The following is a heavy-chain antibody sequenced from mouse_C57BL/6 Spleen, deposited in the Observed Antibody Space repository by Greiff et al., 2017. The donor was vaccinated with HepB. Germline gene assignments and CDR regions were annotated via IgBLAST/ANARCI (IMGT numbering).Heavy chain of an antibody. Sequence: QVQLQQPGAELVKPGASVKMSCKASGYTFTSYWITWVKQRPGQGLEWIGDIYPGSGSTNYNEKFTSKATLTVDTSSSTAYMQLSSLTSEDSAVYYCARSDGSSYAMDYWGQGTSVTVSS. J-gene: IGHJ4*01. V-gene: IGHV1-55*01. CDR3: ARSDGSSYAMDY. D-gene: IGHD1-1*01. CDR1: GYTFTSYW. CDR2: IYPGSGST.